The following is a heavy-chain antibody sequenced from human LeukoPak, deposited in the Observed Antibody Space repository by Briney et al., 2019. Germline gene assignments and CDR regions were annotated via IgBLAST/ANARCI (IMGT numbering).Heavy chain of an antibody. J-gene: IGHJ3*02. CDR1: GGSFSGYY. CDR3: ARGSDYDILTGHAFDI. Sequence: SETLSLTSAVYGGSFSGYYWSWIRQPPGKGLEWIGEINHSGSTNYNPSLKSRVTISVDTSKNQFSLKLSSVTAADTAVYYCARGSDYDILTGHAFDIWGQGTMVTVSS. V-gene: IGHV4-34*01. D-gene: IGHD3-9*01. CDR2: INHSGST.